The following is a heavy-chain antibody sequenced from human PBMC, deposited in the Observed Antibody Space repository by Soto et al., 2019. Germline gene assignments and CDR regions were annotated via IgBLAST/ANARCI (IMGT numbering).Heavy chain of an antibody. V-gene: IGHV1-69*01. CDR3: ARSRYYDILTGYYPPRYYYYGMDV. CDR2: IIPIFGTA. J-gene: IGHJ6*02. D-gene: IGHD3-9*01. CDR1: GGTFSSYA. Sequence: QVQLVQSGAEVKKPGSSVKVSCKASGGTFSSYAISWVRQAPGQGLEWMGGIIPIFGTANYAQKFQGRVTITADESTRTAYMELSSLRSEDPAVYYCARSRYYDILTGYYPPRYYYYGMDVWGQGTTVTVSS.